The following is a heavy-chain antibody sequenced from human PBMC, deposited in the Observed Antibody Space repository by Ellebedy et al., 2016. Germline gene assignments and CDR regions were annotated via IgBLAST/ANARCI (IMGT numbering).Heavy chain of an antibody. J-gene: IGHJ2*01. Sequence: GESLKISXAASGFTFKTYAMSWVRQAPGEGLEWVSTLRGSGPKTYYADSVQGRFTISRDNSKSTLYLQMNSLRAEDTAVYYCAKHETDGDYYFDLWGRGTLVTVSS. V-gene: IGHV3-23*01. CDR2: LRGSGPKT. D-gene: IGHD2-21*01. CDR3: AKHETDGDYYFDL. CDR1: GFTFKTYA.